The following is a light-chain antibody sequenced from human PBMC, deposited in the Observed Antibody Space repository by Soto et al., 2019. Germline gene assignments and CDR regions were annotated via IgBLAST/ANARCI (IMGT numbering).Light chain of an antibody. CDR3: QQYGSSPWT. CDR2: GAS. J-gene: IGKJ1*01. Sequence: EIVLTQSPGTLSLSPGERATPSCRASQSVSSRYLVWYQQKPGQAPRLLIYGASSRATGIPDRFSGSGSGTDFTLTISRLEPEDFAVYYCQQYGSSPWTFGQGTKVEIK. V-gene: IGKV3-20*01. CDR1: QSVSSRY.